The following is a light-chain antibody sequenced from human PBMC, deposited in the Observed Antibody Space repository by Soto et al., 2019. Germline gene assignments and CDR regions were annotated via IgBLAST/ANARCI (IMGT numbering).Light chain of an antibody. J-gene: IGKJ2*01. CDR3: HQYLDSPNT. Sequence: EIVLTQSPDTLSLSPGERATFSCRATQSITNNYVAWYQQKPGQAPRLLIYGASRRATGIPDRISGSGSGTDFTLSITGLEPEEFAVYYCHQYLDSPNTFGQGTKLEIK. V-gene: IGKV3-20*01. CDR2: GAS. CDR1: QSITNNY.